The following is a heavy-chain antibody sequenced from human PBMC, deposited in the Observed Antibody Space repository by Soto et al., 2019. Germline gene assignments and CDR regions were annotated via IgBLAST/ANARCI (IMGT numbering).Heavy chain of an antibody. J-gene: IGHJ4*02. Sequence: PGGSLRLSCAASGFTFSSYSMNWVRQAPGKGLEWVSSISSSSSYIYYADSVKGRFTISRDNAKNSLYLQMNSLRAEDTAVYYCAREIAVAGPVSYFDYWGQGPLVTVPS. CDR2: ISSSSSYI. CDR3: AREIAVAGPVSYFDY. V-gene: IGHV3-21*01. CDR1: GFTFSSYS. D-gene: IGHD6-19*01.